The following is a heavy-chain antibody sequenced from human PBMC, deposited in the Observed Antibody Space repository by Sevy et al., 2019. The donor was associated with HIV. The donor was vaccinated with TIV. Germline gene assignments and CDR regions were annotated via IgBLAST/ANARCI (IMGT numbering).Heavy chain of an antibody. J-gene: IGHJ4*02. CDR1: GYTFTSYD. V-gene: IGHV1-8*01. CDR3: ARSVVVNNKGDDY. CDR2: MNPNSGNT. Sequence: ASVKVSCKASGYTFTSYDINWVRQATGQGLEWMGWMNPNSGNTGYAHKFQGRVTMTRNTSISTAYMELSSLRSEDTAVYYCARSVVVNNKGDDYWGQGTLVTVSS. D-gene: IGHD3-22*01.